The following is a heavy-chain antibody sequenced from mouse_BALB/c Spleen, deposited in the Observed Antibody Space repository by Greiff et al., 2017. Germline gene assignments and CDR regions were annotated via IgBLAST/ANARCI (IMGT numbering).Heavy chain of an antibody. J-gene: IGHJ4*01. CDR1: GYSFTGYN. V-gene: IGHV1S135*01. D-gene: IGHD2-14*01. CDR2: IDPYNGGT. CDR3: ARNYRYGEGYAMDY. Sequence: VQLQQSGPELGKPGASVKISCKASGYSFTGYNMYWVKQSHRKSLEWIGYIDPYNGGTSYNQKSKGKATLTVDKSSSTAYMHLNSLTSEDSAIYYCARNYRYGEGYAMDYWGQGTSVTVSS.